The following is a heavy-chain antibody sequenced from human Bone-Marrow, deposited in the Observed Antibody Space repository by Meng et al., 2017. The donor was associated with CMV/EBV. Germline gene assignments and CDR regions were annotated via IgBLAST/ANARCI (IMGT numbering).Heavy chain of an antibody. D-gene: IGHD2-2*01. J-gene: IGHJ6*02. CDR1: GFTFSSYS. CDR2: ISSSSYI. V-gene: IGHV3-21*01. CDR3: ARDCSSTSCFYQYYYYYGMDV. Sequence: ESLKISCAASGFTFSSYSMNWVRQAPGKGLEWVSSISSSSYIYYADSVKGQFTISRDNAKNSLYLQMNSLRAEDTAVYYCARDCSSTSCFYQYYYYYGMDVWGQGTTVTVSS.